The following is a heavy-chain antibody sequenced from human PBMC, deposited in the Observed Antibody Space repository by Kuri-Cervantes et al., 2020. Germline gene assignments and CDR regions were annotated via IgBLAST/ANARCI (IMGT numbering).Heavy chain of an antibody. V-gene: IGHV3-NL1*01. CDR3: AKRGDSVDLSTSYDMDV. CDR2: IYSCGST. CDR1: GFTFDDYA. Sequence: GESLKISCAASGFTFDDYAMHWVRQAPGKGLEWVSVIYSCGSTYYADSVKGRFTMSRDNSKNTIYLQMNRLRPEDTAVYYCAKRGDSVDLSTSYDMDVWGQGTTVTVSS. D-gene: IGHD3-9*01. J-gene: IGHJ6*02.